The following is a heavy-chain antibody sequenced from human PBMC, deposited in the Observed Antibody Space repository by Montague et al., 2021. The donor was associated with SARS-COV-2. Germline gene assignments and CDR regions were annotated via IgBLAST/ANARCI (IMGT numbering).Heavy chain of an antibody. Sequence: SETLSLTCVVSSGSISPSDTHYWGWFRQAPGKGLGRIATISYSGSTPYHPPLRSLVTIPVDTSKNLISLTLSLVTAADTSVYYCARHSTTHAFDPWGQGTLVTVSS. J-gene: IGHJ5*02. CDR1: SGSISPSDTHY. CDR3: ARHSTTHAFDP. V-gene: IGHV4-39*01. D-gene: IGHD1-1*01. CDR2: ISYSGST.